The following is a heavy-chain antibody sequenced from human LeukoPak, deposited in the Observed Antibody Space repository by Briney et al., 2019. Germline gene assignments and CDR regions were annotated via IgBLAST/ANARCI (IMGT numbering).Heavy chain of an antibody. CDR1: GFTFNNYF. D-gene: IGHD2-2*01. Sequence: HPGGSLRLSCAASGFTFNNYFMHWVRQAPGKGLVWVSRITSDGSGTNYADSVKGRFTISRDNAKNTLYLQMNSLRVEDTAVYYCVNLGYCTTSSCQPWGQGTLVPVSS. CDR3: VNLGYCTTSSCQP. CDR2: ITSDGSGT. V-gene: IGHV3-74*01. J-gene: IGHJ4*02.